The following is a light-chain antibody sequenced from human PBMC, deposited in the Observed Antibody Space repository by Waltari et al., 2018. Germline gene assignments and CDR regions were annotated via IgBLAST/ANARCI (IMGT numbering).Light chain of an antibody. CDR3: QQYRTNPWA. CDR1: QSVSAY. CDR2: DTS. Sequence: EIVLTQSPATLSLSPGERATLSCRASQSVSAYLAWYQQRPGQAPRLLIYDTSNRATGIPARFSGSGSGTDFTLTISSLEPEDFAFYYCQQYRTNPWAFGQGTKV. J-gene: IGKJ1*01. V-gene: IGKV3-11*01.